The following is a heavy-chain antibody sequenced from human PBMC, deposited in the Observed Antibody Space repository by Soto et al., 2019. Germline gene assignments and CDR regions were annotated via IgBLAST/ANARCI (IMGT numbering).Heavy chain of an antibody. V-gene: IGHV3-23*01. CDR3: ANRYSSSRYPPAGGHYFDY. D-gene: IGHD6-13*01. CDR1: GFTFSSYA. Sequence: EVQLLESGGGLVQPGGSLRLSCAASGFTFSSYAMSWVRQAPGKGLEWVSAISGSGGSTYYADSVKGRFTISRDNSKNTLYLQMNSLRAEDTAVYYCANRYSSSRYPPAGGHYFDYWGQGTLVTVSS. CDR2: ISGSGGST. J-gene: IGHJ4*02.